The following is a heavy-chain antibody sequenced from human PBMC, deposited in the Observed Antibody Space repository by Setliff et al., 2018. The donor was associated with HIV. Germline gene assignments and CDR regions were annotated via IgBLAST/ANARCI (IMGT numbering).Heavy chain of an antibody. J-gene: IGHJ5*02. D-gene: IGHD3-22*01. Sequence: FWVWIRQPPGKGLEWIGIINYSGTTYYNPSLKSRVTISVATSKNQFSLRLSSVTAADTAVYYCARHSGSGYYLIDPWGQGTLVTVS. CDR2: INYSGTT. CDR1: F. CDR3: ARHSGSGYYLIDP. V-gene: IGHV4-39*01.